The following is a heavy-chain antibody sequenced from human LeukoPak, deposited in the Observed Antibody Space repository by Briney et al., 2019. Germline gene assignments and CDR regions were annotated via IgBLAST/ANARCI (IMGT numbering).Heavy chain of an antibody. CDR3: AKGSAAARPYYFDF. J-gene: IGHJ4*02. V-gene: IGHV3-23*01. D-gene: IGHD6-6*01. Sequence: GGSLRLSCAASGFTLSHYAMSWVRQAPGKGLEWISAITDSGGDTYYADSVKGRFTISRDNSKSTLDLQMNSLRAEDTAVYYCAKGSAAARPYYFDFWGQGTLVTVSS. CDR2: ITDSGGDT. CDR1: GFTLSHYA.